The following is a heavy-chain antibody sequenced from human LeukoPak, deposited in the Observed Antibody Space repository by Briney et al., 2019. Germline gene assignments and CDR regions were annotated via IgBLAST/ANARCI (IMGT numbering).Heavy chain of an antibody. CDR2: IIPIFGTA. CDR1: GGTFSSYA. V-gene: IGHV1-69*13. J-gene: IGHJ4*02. D-gene: IGHD2-2*01. CDR3: ARGYCSSTSCYAGHFDY. Sequence: ASVKVSCKASGGTFSSYAITWVRQAPGQGLEWMGGIIPIFGTANYAQKFQGRVTITADESTSTAYMELSSLRSEDTAVYYCARGYCSSTSCYAGHFDYWGQGNLVTVSS.